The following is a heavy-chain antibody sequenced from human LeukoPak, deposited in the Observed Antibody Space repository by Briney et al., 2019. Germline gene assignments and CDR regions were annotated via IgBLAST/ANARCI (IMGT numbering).Heavy chain of an antibody. CDR2: IFPGDSHT. Sequence: GESLKISCKGSGYSFTNYWIGWVRQLPGKGLGWMGIIFPGDSHTRYSPSFQGQVTMSADKPISTAYLQWSSLRASDTAMYYCARSSVNWFDPWGQGTLVTVSS. D-gene: IGHD3-3*01. V-gene: IGHV5-51*04. J-gene: IGHJ5*02. CDR1: GYSFTNYW. CDR3: ARSSVNWFDP.